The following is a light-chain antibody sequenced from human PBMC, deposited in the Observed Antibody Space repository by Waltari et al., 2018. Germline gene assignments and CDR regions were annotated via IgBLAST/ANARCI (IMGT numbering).Light chain of an antibody. V-gene: IGKV3-20*01. CDR2: AAS. CDR3: QQYGSTLIT. J-gene: IGKJ5*01. Sequence: EIVLTQSPGTLSLSLGERVTLPCRASQSVSRSYVAWYQQKPGQAPRLLIYAASNRPTGSPDSVSGRGAGTGFTLTISSLEREDSAVYYCQQYGSTLITFGQGTRLEIK. CDR1: QSVSRSY.